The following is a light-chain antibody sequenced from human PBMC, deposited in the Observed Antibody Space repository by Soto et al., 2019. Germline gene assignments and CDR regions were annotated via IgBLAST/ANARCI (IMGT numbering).Light chain of an antibody. V-gene: IGLV2-11*01. CDR1: SSDVGGYNY. J-gene: IGLJ3*02. Sequence: QSALTQPSSVSGSPGQSVTISCTGTSSDVGGYNYVSWYQQHPGKAPKLMIYDVSKRPSGVPDRFSGSKSGNTASLTISGLQAEDEADYYCCSYAATFSVFGGGTKLTVL. CDR3: CSYAATFSV. CDR2: DVS.